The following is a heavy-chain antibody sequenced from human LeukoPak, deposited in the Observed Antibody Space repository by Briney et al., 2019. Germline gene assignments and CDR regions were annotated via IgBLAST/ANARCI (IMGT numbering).Heavy chain of an antibody. CDR3: AKALSQYYFDY. J-gene: IGHJ4*02. CDR1: GFTFSSCA. CDR2: VSASGGST. Sequence: GGSLRLSCAASGFTFSSCAMSWVRQAPGKGLEWVSSVSASGGSTAYTDSVKGRFIISRDNFKNTLYLQMNSLRAEDTAVYYCAKALSQYYFDYWGPGTLVIVSS. V-gene: IGHV3-23*01.